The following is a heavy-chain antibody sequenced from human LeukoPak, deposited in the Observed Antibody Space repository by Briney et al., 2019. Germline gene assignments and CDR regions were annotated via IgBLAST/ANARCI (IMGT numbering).Heavy chain of an antibody. CDR3: ARTSPYYYDSSGYPMYVDY. CDR2: ISGSGGST. V-gene: IGHV3-23*01. J-gene: IGHJ4*02. Sequence: GGSLRLSCAASGFTFSSYGMPWVRQAPGKGLEWVSGISGSGGSTYNADSVKGRFTISRDNSKNTLYLQMNSLRAEDTAVYYCARTSPYYYDSSGYPMYVDYWGQGTLVTVSS. CDR1: GFTFSSYG. D-gene: IGHD3-22*01.